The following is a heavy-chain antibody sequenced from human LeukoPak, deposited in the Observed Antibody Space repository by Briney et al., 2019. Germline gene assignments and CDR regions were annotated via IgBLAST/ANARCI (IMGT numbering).Heavy chain of an antibody. D-gene: IGHD6-19*01. CDR1: GYTFTGYY. CDR3: AREPEGIAVAGVDY. Sequence: ASVKVSCKASGYTFTGYYMHWVRQAPGQGLEWMGWINPNSGGTNYAQKFQGRVTMTRDTSISTAYMELSRLRSDDTAVYYCAREPEGIAVAGVDYWAREPWSPSPQ. V-gene: IGHV1-2*02. CDR2: INPNSGGT. J-gene: IGHJ4*02.